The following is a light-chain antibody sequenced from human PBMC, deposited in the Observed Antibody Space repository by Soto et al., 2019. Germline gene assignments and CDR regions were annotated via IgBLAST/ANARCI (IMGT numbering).Light chain of an antibody. J-gene: IGKJ2*01. CDR1: RRFLSSSNNKNY. V-gene: IGKV4-1*01. CDR3: QQYDSYPYT. CDR2: EAS. Sequence: VMTPSPDSLAVSLGERATINCKSRRRFLSSSNNKNYLAWYQQKPGKAPKFLMNEASTLGSGVPSRFSGSASATEFTLTISGLQPDDSATYYCQQYDSYPYTFGQGTKV.